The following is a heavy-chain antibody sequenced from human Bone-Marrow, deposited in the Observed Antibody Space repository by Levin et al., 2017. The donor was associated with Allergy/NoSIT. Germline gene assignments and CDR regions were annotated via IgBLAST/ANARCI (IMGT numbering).Heavy chain of an antibody. J-gene: IGHJ4*02. Sequence: GGSLRLSCVASGFTFDDYAMHWVRQAPGKGLEWVSLVSWDGGSTYYADSVKGRFTISRDNTKNSLYLHINSLRPEDTALYYCAKATEASSFFDSWGQGTLVTVSS. CDR1: GFTFDDYA. CDR3: AKATEASSFFDS. D-gene: IGHD6-6*01. V-gene: IGHV3-43D*03. CDR2: VSWDGGST.